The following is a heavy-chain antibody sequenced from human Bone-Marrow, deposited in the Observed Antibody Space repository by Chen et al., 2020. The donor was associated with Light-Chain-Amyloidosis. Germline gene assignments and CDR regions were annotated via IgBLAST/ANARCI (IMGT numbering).Heavy chain of an antibody. D-gene: IGHD5-12*01. CDR2: IYPDASDA. J-gene: IGHJ4*02. CDR3: ARRRDGYNFDY. CDR1: GYTFPNYW. V-gene: IGHV5-51*01. Sequence: EVQLEQSGPEVKKPGESLKISCKGSGYTFPNYWIGWVRQMPGKGLEWMGVIYPDASDASYSPSFEGQVTISADKSITTAYLQWRSLKASDTAMYYCARRRDGYNFDYWGQGTLVTVSS.